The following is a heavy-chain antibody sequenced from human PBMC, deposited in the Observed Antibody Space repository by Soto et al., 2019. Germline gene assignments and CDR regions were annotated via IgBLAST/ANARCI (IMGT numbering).Heavy chain of an antibody. D-gene: IGHD2-2*01. CDR3: ARDRFSTSCYAACSSSWAVDWFDP. CDR2: ISGSGGST. CDR1: GFTFSSYA. Sequence: GGSLRLSCAASGFTFSSYAMSWVRQAPGKGLEWVSAISGSGGSTYYADSVKGRFTISRDNSKNTLYLQMNSLRAEDTAVYYCARDRFSTSCYAACSSSWAVDWFDPWGQGTLVTVSS. J-gene: IGHJ5*02. V-gene: IGHV3-23*01.